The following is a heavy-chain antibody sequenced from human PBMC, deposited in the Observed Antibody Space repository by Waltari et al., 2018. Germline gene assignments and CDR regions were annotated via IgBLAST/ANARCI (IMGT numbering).Heavy chain of an antibody. CDR1: GGSISSYY. J-gene: IGHJ4*02. Sequence: QVQLQESGPGMVKPSETLSLTCTVSGGSISSYYWSWIRQPPGKGLEWIGYIYYSGSTNYNPSLKSRVTISVDTSKNQFSLKLSSVTAADTAVYYCARADGSGSYYYWGQGTLVTVSS. CDR2: IYYSGST. V-gene: IGHV4-59*01. D-gene: IGHD3-10*01. CDR3: ARADGSGSYYY.